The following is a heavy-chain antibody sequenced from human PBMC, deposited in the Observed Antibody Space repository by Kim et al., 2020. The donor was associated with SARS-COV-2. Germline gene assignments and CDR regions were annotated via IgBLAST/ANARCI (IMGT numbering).Heavy chain of an antibody. CDR1: GFTVSSNY. Sequence: GGSLRLSCAASGFTVSSNYMSWVRQAPGKGLEWVSVIYSVGSTYYADSVKGRFTISRDNSKNTLYLQMNSLRAEDTAVYYCARAEYSSSWYGDFYFDYWGQGTLVTVSS. CDR3: ARAEYSSSWYGDFYFDY. V-gene: IGHV3-53*01. D-gene: IGHD6-13*01. CDR2: IYSVGST. J-gene: IGHJ4*02.